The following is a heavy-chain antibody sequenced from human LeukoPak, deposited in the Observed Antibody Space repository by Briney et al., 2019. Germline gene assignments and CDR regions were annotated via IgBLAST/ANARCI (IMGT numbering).Heavy chain of an antibody. Sequence: GGTLRLSCAASGFTFSSYAMSWVRQAPGKGLEWVSAISGSGGSTYYADSVKGRFTISRDNSKNTLYLQMNSRRAEDTAVYYCAKDGGNDDAFDIWGQGTMVTVSS. V-gene: IGHV3-23*01. J-gene: IGHJ3*02. CDR3: AKDGGNDDAFDI. CDR1: GFTFSSYA. CDR2: ISGSGGST. D-gene: IGHD4-23*01.